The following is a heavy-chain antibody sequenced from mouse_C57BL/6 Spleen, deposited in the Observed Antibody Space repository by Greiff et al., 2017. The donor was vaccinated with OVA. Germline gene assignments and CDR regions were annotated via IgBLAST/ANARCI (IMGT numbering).Heavy chain of an antibody. D-gene: IGHD1-1*01. CDR3: ARGRVYYYGSSHFDY. Sequence: EVHLVESGPGLVKPSQSLSLTCSVTGYSITSGYYWNWIRQFPGNKLEWMGYISYDGSNNYNPSLKNRISITRDTSKNQFFLKLNSVTTEDTATYYCARGRVYYYGSSHFDYWGQGTTLTVSS. CDR2: ISYDGSN. J-gene: IGHJ2*01. CDR1: GYSITSGYY. V-gene: IGHV3-6*01.